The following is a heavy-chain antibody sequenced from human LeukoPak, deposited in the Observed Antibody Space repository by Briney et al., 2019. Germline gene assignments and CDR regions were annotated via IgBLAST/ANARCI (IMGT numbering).Heavy chain of an antibody. D-gene: IGHD3-3*01. Sequence: QAGGSLRLSCAASGFTFSAYGMNWVRQAPGKGLEWVAIISFDGGTSYYADSVKGRFTISRDTSKNTLYLQMDSLRAEDTAVYYCARYTYDSFDYWGQGTLVTVSS. V-gene: IGHV3-30*03. CDR1: GFTFSAYG. CDR2: ISFDGGTS. CDR3: ARYTYDSFDY. J-gene: IGHJ4*02.